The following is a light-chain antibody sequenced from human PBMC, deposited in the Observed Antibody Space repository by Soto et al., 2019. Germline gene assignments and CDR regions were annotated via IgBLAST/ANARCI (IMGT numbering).Light chain of an antibody. CDR3: QQYNNWPLWA. Sequence: THYPKSLSLSPVERATLSCSDSHSVSSDLAWYQQKPRGAPRLLIYGASTRATGIPARFSGSGFGTEFTLTIGSLQSEDFAVYYCQQYNNWPLWAFGQVTKVAIK. CDR1: HSVSSD. V-gene: IGKV3-15*01. CDR2: GAS. J-gene: IGKJ1*01.